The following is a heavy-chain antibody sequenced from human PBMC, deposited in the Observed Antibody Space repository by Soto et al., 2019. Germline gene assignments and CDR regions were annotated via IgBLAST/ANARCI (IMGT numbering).Heavy chain of an antibody. J-gene: IGHJ6*03. V-gene: IGHV3-73*01. D-gene: IGHD3-3*01. CDR3: SRQASDFWSGKPQYYMDV. CDR2: IRSKPNNYAT. Sequence: EVQLLESGGGLVQPGGSLKLSCAASGFTFSGSAMHWVRQASGKGLEWVVRIRSKPNNYATAYGASVKGRFTISRDASKNTAYLQMNSLNTEDTAVYYCSRQASDFWSGKPQYYMDVWGKGTTVTVSS. CDR1: GFTFSGSA.